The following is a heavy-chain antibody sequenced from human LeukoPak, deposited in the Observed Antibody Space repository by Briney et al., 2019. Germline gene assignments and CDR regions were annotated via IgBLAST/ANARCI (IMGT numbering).Heavy chain of an antibody. Sequence: PGGSLRLSCAASGFTFHNYAMHWVRQAPGKGLEWVSLIKGNGDTTYNADSVKGRFTISRDNSKNTLYLQMTSLRIEDTAVYYCVEGSAVPQFDYWGQGTLVTVSS. D-gene: IGHD6-13*01. J-gene: IGHJ4*02. V-gene: IGHV3-43*02. CDR2: IKGNGDTT. CDR3: VEGSAVPQFDY. CDR1: GFTFHNYA.